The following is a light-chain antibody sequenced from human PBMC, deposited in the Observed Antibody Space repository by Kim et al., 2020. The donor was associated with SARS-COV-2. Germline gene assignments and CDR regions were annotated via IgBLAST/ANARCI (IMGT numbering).Light chain of an antibody. CDR3: QEYDSAPWT. CDR2: ATS. Sequence: AAVRDEVTITGGASQGISNYLAWYQQRPGKAPKLLIYATSTLQSGVPFRCRGSRSGTDYTLIITRRQPEDVATQYVQEYDSAPWTFGQGTKVDIK. V-gene: IGKV1-27*01. CDR1: QGISNY. J-gene: IGKJ1*01.